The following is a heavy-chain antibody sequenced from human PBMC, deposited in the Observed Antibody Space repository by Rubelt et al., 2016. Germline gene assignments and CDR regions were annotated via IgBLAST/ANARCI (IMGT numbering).Heavy chain of an antibody. Sequence: QVQLKQWGAGLLKPSETLSLTCAVYGGSFSDHHWGWIRQPPGKGLEWIGSIYYSGNTYNNPSLKSRVSISVDTSKNQFSLRLGSVTAADTAVYYCARRYSNGLYWFFDLWGRGTLVTVSS. CDR1: GGSFSDHH. D-gene: IGHD6-19*01. V-gene: IGHV4-34*01. J-gene: IGHJ2*01. CDR2: IYYSGNT. CDR3: ARRYSNGLYWFFDL.